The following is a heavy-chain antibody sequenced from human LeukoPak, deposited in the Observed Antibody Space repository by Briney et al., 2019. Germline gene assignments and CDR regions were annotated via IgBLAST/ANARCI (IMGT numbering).Heavy chain of an antibody. CDR3: ARGSIVGAGDAFDI. D-gene: IGHD1-26*01. CDR2: IYYSGST. Sequence: SQTLSLTCTVSGGSISSGGYYWSWIRQHPGKGLEWIGYIYYSGSTYYNPSLKSRVTISVDTSKNQFSLKLSSVTAADTAVYYCARGSIVGAGDAFDIWGQGTMVTVSS. J-gene: IGHJ3*02. V-gene: IGHV4-31*03. CDR1: GGSISSGGYY.